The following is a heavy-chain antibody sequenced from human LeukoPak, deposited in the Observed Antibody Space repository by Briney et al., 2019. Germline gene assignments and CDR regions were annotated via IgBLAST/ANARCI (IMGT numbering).Heavy chain of an antibody. D-gene: IGHD4-17*01. Sequence: GGSLTLSCAVSGFTFSSYAMTWVRQAPGRGLERVSSIRGSGGGTDYADSVRGRFTISRDNSKNTLYLQMNSLRAEDTAIYYCSRDPNGDYVGAFDFQRWGQGTLVTVSS. CDR2: IRGSGGGT. CDR1: GFTFSSYA. J-gene: IGHJ1*01. V-gene: IGHV3-23*01. CDR3: SRDPNGDYVGAFDFQR.